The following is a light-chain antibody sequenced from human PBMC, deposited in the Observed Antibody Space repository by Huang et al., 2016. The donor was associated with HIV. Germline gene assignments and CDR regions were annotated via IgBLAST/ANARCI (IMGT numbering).Light chain of an antibody. CDR2: DAS. CDR3: QQYDDLLT. CDR1: QDISNY. Sequence: DIQMTQSPSSLSASVGDRVTITCQASQDISNYLNWYQQKPGKAPKLLIYDASKVETGVPSRFSRSGSGTDFTFTISSLQPEDIATYYCQQYDDLLTFGGGTKVEIK. J-gene: IGKJ4*01. V-gene: IGKV1-33*01.